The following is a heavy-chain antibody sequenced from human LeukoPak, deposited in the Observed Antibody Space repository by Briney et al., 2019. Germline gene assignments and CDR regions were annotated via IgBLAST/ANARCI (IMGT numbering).Heavy chain of an antibody. CDR1: GFTFSSYG. D-gene: IGHD1-1*01. CDR2: ISYDGSNK. Sequence: PGGSLRLSCAASGFTFSSYGMHWVRQAPGKGLEWVAVISYDGSNKYYADSVKGRFTISRDNAKNSLYLQMNSLRAEDTALYHCARGDNWAPYDYWGQGTLVTVSS. V-gene: IGHV3-30*03. CDR3: ARGDNWAPYDY. J-gene: IGHJ4*02.